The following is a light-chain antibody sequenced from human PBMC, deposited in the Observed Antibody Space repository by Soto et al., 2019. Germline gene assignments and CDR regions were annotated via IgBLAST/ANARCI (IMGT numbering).Light chain of an antibody. CDR3: QQRSNWPVT. J-gene: IGKJ3*01. CDR1: QSVSSY. V-gene: IGKV3-11*01. CDR2: DAS. Sequence: EIVLTQSTATLSLSPGERATLACMASQSVSSYLAWYQQKPGQAPRLLIYDASNRATGIPARFSGSGSGTDFTLTISSLEPEDFAVYYCQQRSNWPVTFGPGTKVDIK.